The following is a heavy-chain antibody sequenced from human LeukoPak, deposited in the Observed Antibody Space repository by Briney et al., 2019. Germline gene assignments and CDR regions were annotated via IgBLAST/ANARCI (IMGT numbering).Heavy chain of an antibody. D-gene: IGHD3-10*01. J-gene: IGHJ4*02. CDR2: INPSGGST. CDR3: ARDPEPGSGSYYYDY. Sequence: ASVKVSCKASGYTFTSYYMHWVRQAPGQGLEWMGIINPSGGSTSYAQKFQGRVTMTRNTSTSTVYMELSSLRAEDTAVYYCARDPEPGSGSYYYDYWGQGTLVTVSS. V-gene: IGHV1-46*01. CDR1: GYTFTSYY.